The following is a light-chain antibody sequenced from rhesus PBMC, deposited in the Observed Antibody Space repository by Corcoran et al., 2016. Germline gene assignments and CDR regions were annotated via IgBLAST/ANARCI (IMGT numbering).Light chain of an antibody. CDR3: LQHNSYPFT. CDR1: QGIRSY. CDR2: DAS. Sequence: DIQMTQSPSSLSASVGDTVTITCRASQGIRSYLNWYQQKPGKAPKLLIYDASSLESGGPSRFSGSGAWTEFALTISSLQTEDFAVYYGLQHNSYPFTFGPGTKLDIK. J-gene: IGKJ3*01. V-gene: IGKV1-28*01.